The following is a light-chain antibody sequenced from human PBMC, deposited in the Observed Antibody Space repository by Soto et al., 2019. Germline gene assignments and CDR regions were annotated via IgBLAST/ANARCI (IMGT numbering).Light chain of an antibody. CDR3: QQYDRYPRT. Sequence: DIQMTQSPSILSAFVGDRVSITCRASQSISSWLAWCQQRPGKAPKLLIYKASSLDSGVPSRFSGSGSVTELTLTISSLQPDDFGTYYCQQYDRYPRTFGQGTTVEIK. J-gene: IGKJ1*01. V-gene: IGKV1-5*03. CDR1: QSISSW. CDR2: KAS.